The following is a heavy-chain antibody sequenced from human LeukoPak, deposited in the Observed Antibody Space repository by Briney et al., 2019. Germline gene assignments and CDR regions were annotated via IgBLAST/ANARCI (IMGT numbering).Heavy chain of an antibody. CDR1: GFTFSSYG. Sequence: PGGSLRLSCAASGFTFSSYGMHWVRRAPGKGLEWVAVIWYDGSNKYYADSVKGRFTISRDNSKNTLYLQMNSLRAEDTAVYYCAKDRGIAVAGIYDYWGQGTLVTVSS. D-gene: IGHD6-19*01. V-gene: IGHV3-33*06. CDR2: IWYDGSNK. CDR3: AKDRGIAVAGIYDY. J-gene: IGHJ4*02.